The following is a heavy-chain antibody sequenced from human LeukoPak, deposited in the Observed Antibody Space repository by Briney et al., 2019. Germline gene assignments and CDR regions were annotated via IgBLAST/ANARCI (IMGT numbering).Heavy chain of an antibody. CDR2: ISSSSSYI. CDR3: ASSWPPDY. CDR1: GFTFSSYS. Sequence: GGSLRLSCAASGFTFSSYSMNWVRQAPGKGLEWVSSISSSSSYIYYADSVKGRFTISRDNSKNTLYLQMNSLRAEDTAVYYCASSWPPDYWGQGTLVTVSS. J-gene: IGHJ4*02. D-gene: IGHD5-24*01. V-gene: IGHV3-21*04.